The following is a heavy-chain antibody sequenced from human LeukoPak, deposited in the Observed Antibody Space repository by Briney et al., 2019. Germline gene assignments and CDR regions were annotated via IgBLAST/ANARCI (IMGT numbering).Heavy chain of an antibody. J-gene: IGHJ6*03. Sequence: SETLPLTCTLPDGSISGYYWSWVRQPAGKGLEWIGRIDASGSSNYNPSLRSRVSLSIDTSRDQFSLTLTSVTAADTALYFCARDRRSATVHNYFYYYMDVWGKGTTVTVSS. CDR2: IDASGSS. CDR3: ARDRRSATVHNYFYYYMDV. D-gene: IGHD5-24*01. CDR1: DGSISGYY. V-gene: IGHV4-4*07.